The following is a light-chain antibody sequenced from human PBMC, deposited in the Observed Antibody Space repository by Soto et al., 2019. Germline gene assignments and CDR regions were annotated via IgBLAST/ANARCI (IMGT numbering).Light chain of an antibody. CDR2: KAS. J-gene: IGKJ4*01. V-gene: IGKV1-5*03. CDR3: QQYSDYSAHGLS. Sequence: STLSASVGDRVTITCRASQSISSWLAWYQQKPGKAPKLLIYKASSLESGVPSRFSGSGSGTEFTLTITSVQPDDFATYYCQQYSDYSAHGLSFGGGTKVDIK. CDR1: QSISSW.